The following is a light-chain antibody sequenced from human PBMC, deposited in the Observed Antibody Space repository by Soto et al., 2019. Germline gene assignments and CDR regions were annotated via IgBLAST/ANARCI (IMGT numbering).Light chain of an antibody. Sequence: QSVLTQPASVSGSPGQSITISCTGTSNDVGGFNYVSWYQQLPGKAPKLVIYDVTHRTSGVSDRFSGSRSGNTASLTISGLQAEHEADYYCTSFTSGSTPYVLGTGTKLTVL. CDR1: SNDVGGFNY. V-gene: IGLV2-14*03. CDR3: TSFTSGSTPYV. CDR2: DVT. J-gene: IGLJ1*01.